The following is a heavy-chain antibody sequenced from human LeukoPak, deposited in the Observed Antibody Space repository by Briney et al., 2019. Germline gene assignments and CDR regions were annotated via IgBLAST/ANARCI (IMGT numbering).Heavy chain of an antibody. D-gene: IGHD3-16*02. Sequence: ASVKVSCKASGYTFTGYYMHWVRQAPGQGLEWMGRINPNSGGTNYAQKFQGRVTMTRDTSISTAYMELSRLRSDDTAVYYCAREYDYVWGSYRYTGESYFQHWGQGTLSPSPQ. CDR2: INPNSGGT. CDR1: GYTFTGYY. J-gene: IGHJ1*01. CDR3: AREYDYVWGSYRYTGESYFQH. V-gene: IGHV1-2*06.